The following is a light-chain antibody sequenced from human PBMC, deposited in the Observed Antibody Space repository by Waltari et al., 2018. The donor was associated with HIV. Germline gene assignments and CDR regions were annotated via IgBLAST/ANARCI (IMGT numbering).Light chain of an antibody. V-gene: IGLV2-14*01. CDR3: SSYTSSSTWV. CDR2: EVS. J-gene: IGLJ3*02. Sequence: QSALTQPASVSGSPGQSFTISCTGTSSDVGGYNYVSWYQQYPDKAPKLMIYEVSKRPSGASNRFSGSKSGNTASLTISGLQAEDEADYYCSSYTSSSTWVFGGGTKLTVL. CDR1: SSDVGGYNY.